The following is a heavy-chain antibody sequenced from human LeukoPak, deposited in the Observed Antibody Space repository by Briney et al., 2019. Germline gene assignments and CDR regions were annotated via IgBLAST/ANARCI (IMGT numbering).Heavy chain of an antibody. V-gene: IGHV3-23*01. CDR3: ARARYSYGYWAYFDY. CDR1: GFTFSSYA. Sequence: GGSLRLSCAASGFTFSSYAMSWVRQAPGKGLEWVSAFSGSGGSAYYADSVKGRFTISRDNAKNSLYLQMNSLRAEDTAVYYCARARYSYGYWAYFDYWGQGTLVTVSS. CDR2: FSGSGGSA. D-gene: IGHD5-18*01. J-gene: IGHJ4*02.